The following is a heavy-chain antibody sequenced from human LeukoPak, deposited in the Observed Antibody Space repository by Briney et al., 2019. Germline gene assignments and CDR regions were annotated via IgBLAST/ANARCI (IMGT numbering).Heavy chain of an antibody. D-gene: IGHD6-13*01. CDR2: TYYRSKWYN. V-gene: IGHV6-1*01. Sequence: SQILSLTCAISGDSVSSNSAAWNWIRQSPSRGLEWLGRTYYRSKWYNDYAVSVKSRITINPDTSKNQFSLQLNSVTPEDTAVYYFARGGGIRGKFDYWGQGTLVTVSS. CDR1: GDSVSSNSAA. J-gene: IGHJ4*02. CDR3: ARGGGIRGKFDY.